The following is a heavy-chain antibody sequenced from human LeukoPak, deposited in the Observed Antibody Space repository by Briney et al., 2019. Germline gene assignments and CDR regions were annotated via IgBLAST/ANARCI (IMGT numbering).Heavy chain of an antibody. CDR3: ARNYDILTGYYVLDY. J-gene: IGHJ4*02. D-gene: IGHD3-9*01. Sequence: SETLSLTCTVSGGSITTGSYYLIWIRQPAGKGLEWIGYIYYSGSTNYNPSLKSRVTISVDTSKNQFSLKLSSVTAADTAVYYCARNYDILTGYYVLDYWGQGTLVTVSS. V-gene: IGHV4-61*10. CDR1: GGSITTGSYY. CDR2: IYYSGST.